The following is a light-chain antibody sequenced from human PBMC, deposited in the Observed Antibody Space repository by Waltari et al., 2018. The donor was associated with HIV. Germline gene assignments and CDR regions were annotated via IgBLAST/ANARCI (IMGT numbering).Light chain of an antibody. CDR1: DIMTKS. J-gene: IGLJ2*01. CDR2: ENH. CDR3: QVWDATSHVRI. V-gene: IGLV3-21*01. Sequence: SYALTQIPSVSVVPGETAEITCGADDIMTKSLHWYRHKAGQAPVLVIYENHRRPSGIPDRISGSKSGTKATLSITSVEAGDEADYFCQVWDATSHVRIFGGGTKLAVL.